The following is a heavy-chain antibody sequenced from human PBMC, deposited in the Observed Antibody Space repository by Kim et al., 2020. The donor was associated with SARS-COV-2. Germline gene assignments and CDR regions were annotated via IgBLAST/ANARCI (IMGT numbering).Heavy chain of an antibody. CDR2: ISGSGGTI. J-gene: IGHJ4*02. V-gene: IGHV3-23*01. D-gene: IGHD6-19*01. CDR1: GFTFTNFG. Sequence: GGSLRLSCVVSGFTFTNFGLNWVRQAPGKGLEWLSVISGSGGTIYYAESVKGRFTISRDLSKNTLYLQMNSLRVDDTAIYYCARFRGKSSVAAAGSLYSCGQRTLVTVSS. CDR3: ARFRGKSSVAAAGSLYS.